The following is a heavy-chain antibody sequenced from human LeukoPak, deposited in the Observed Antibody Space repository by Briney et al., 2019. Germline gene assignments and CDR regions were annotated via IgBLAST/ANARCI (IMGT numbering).Heavy chain of an antibody. D-gene: IGHD4-17*01. CDR2: ISGRGSSA. Sequence: GGSLRLSCAASGFTFSNYAMSWVRQAPGKGLEWVSGISGRGSSAYYADSVKGRFTISRDNSKNTLYLQMNSLRAEDTAVYYCAKDTPSTYVDYWYYFDSWGQGTLVTVSS. J-gene: IGHJ4*02. CDR3: AKDTPSTYVDYWYYFDS. V-gene: IGHV3-23*01. CDR1: GFTFSNYA.